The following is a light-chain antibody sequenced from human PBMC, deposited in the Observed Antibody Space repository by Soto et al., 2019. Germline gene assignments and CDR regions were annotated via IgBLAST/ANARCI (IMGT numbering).Light chain of an antibody. CDR2: DAS. CDR3: QQYNSYSPMT. Sequence: DIQMTQSPSTLSASVGDRVTITCRASQSISSWLAWYQQKPGKAPKLLIYDASSLESGVPSRFSSSGSGTEFTLTISSLQPDDFATYYCQQYNSYSPMTFGPGTKVDIK. V-gene: IGKV1-5*01. CDR1: QSISSW. J-gene: IGKJ3*01.